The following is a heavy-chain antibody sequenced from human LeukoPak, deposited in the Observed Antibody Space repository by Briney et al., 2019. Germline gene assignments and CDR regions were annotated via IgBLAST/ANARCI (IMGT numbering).Heavy chain of an antibody. CDR3: ASSKWSAGGDYYHYMDV. Sequence: GASVKLSCKASGYTFTSYDINWVRQATGQGLESRGWMNPNSGNTGYAQKFQGRVTITRNTSISTAYMELSSLRSDDTAVYYCASSKWSAGGDYYHYMDVWGKGTTVTVSS. CDR2: MNPNSGNT. CDR1: GYTFTSYD. J-gene: IGHJ6*03. D-gene: IGHD6-13*01. V-gene: IGHV1-8*03.